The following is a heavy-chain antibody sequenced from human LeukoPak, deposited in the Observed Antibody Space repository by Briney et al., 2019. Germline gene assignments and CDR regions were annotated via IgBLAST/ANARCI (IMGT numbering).Heavy chain of an antibody. CDR2: INHSGST. V-gene: IGHV4-34*01. D-gene: IGHD6-13*01. Sequence: SETLSLTCAVYGGSFSGYYWSWIRQPPGKGLEWIGEINHSGSTNYNPSLKSRVTISVDTSKNQFSLKLSSVTAADTAVYYCARAFTGYSSSWFTHYYYYMDVWGKGTTVTISS. J-gene: IGHJ6*03. CDR1: GGSFSGYY. CDR3: ARAFTGYSSSWFTHYYYYMDV.